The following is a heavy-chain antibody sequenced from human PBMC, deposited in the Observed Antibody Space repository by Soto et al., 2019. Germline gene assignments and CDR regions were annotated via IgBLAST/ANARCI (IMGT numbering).Heavy chain of an antibody. CDR1: GGSISSSSYY. Sequence: SETLSLTCTVSGGSISSSSYYWGWIRQPPGKGLEWIGSIYYSGSTYYNPSLKSRVTISVDTSKNQFSLKLSSVTAADTAVYYCARSVYYDFWSGYSGFDFDYWGQGTLVTVSS. V-gene: IGHV4-39*01. J-gene: IGHJ4*02. CDR2: IYYSGST. CDR3: ARSVYYDFWSGYSGFDFDY. D-gene: IGHD3-3*01.